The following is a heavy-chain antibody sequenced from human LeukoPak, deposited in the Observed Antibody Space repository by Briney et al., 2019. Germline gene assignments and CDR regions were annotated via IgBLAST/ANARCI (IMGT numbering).Heavy chain of an antibody. Sequence: GSLRLSCAASGFTVSSNYMSWVRQAPGKGLEWVSVIYSGGSTYYADSVKGRFTISRDNSKNTLYLQMNSLRAEDTAVYYCARLRSALNAFDIWGQGTMVTVSS. CDR1: GFTVSSNY. V-gene: IGHV3-53*01. CDR2: IYSGGST. CDR3: ARLRSALNAFDI. D-gene: IGHD4-17*01. J-gene: IGHJ3*02.